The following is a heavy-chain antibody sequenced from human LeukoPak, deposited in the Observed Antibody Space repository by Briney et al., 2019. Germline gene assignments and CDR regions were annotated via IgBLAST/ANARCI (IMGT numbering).Heavy chain of an antibody. CDR2: IKQDGSEK. CDR3: ARDRDSNYCYYGMDV. D-gene: IGHD4-11*01. V-gene: IGHV3-7*03. J-gene: IGHJ6*02. CDR1: GFTFSSYW. Sequence: GGSLRLSCAASGFTFSSYWMSWVRQAPGKGLEWVANIKQDGSEKYYVDSVKGRFTISRDNAKNSLYLQMNSLRAEDTAVYYCARDRDSNYCYYGMDVWGQGTTVTVS.